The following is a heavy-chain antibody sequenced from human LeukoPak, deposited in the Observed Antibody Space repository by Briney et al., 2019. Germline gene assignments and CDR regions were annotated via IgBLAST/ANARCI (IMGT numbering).Heavy chain of an antibody. Sequence: KPSETLSLTCTVSGGSISSSSYYWGWIRQPPGKGLEWIGSIYCSGSTYYNPSLKSRVTISVDTSKNQFSLKLSSVTAADTAVYYCARYNYDFWSGYSIGMDVWGQGTTVTVSS. CDR3: ARYNYDFWSGYSIGMDV. J-gene: IGHJ6*02. D-gene: IGHD3-3*01. V-gene: IGHV4-39*01. CDR2: IYCSGST. CDR1: GGSISSSSYY.